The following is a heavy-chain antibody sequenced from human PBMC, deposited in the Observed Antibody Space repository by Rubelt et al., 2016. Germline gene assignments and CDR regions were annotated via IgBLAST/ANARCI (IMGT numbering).Heavy chain of an antibody. V-gene: IGHV1-2*02. CDR1: RYTFTGYY. J-gene: IGHJ4*02. Sequence: QVQLLQPGAEVKKPASSVKVSCQASRYTFTGYYMHWVRQAPGQGLEWMGWINPNSGGTNYAQKVQGRVTMTRDPSVSTAYMGLSRLTSDDTAVYYCARGNSGYDYGLDYWGQGTLVTVSS. D-gene: IGHD5-12*01. CDR3: ARGNSGYDYGLDY. CDR2: INPNSGGT.